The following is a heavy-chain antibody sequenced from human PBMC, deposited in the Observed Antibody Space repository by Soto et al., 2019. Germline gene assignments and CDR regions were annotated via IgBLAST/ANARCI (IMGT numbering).Heavy chain of an antibody. CDR1: GFTFSSYG. D-gene: IGHD5-12*01. V-gene: IGHV3-33*06. CDR3: ANGRSIVATINYPANSLEGGFDY. CDR2: IWYDGSNK. J-gene: IGHJ4*02. Sequence: GGSLRLSCAASGFTFSSYGMHWVRQAPGKGLEWVAVIWYDGSNKYYADSGRGRFTISRDNSKNRQYLQMNSLRAEDTAVYYCANGRSIVATINYPANSLEGGFDYWGQGTLVTVSS.